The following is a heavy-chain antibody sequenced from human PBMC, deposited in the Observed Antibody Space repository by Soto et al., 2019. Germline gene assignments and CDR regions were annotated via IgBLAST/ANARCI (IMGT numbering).Heavy chain of an antibody. D-gene: IGHD3-10*01. CDR3: ARPRGSGRYYYGVDV. CDR1: GYSFTSYW. Sequence: GESLKISCKGSGYSFTSYWIGWVRQMPGKGLDWMGIIYPGDSETRYSPSFQGQVTISSDKSISTAYLQWSSLKASDTAIYYCARPRGSGRYYYGVDVWGQGTTVTVSS. CDR2: IYPGDSET. J-gene: IGHJ6*02. V-gene: IGHV5-51*01.